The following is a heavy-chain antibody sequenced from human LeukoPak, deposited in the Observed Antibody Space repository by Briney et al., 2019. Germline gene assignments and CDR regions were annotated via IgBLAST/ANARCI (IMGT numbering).Heavy chain of an antibody. Sequence: ASVRVSCKASGYTFTSYGISWVRQAPGQGLEWMGWISAYNGNTDYAQKLQGRVTMTTDTSTSTAYMELRSLRSDDTAVYYCARAAGSSSYYYYYGMDVWGQGTTVTVSS. D-gene: IGHD6-13*01. CDR2: ISAYNGNT. CDR3: ARAAGSSSYYYYYGMDV. CDR1: GYTFTSYG. V-gene: IGHV1-18*01. J-gene: IGHJ6*02.